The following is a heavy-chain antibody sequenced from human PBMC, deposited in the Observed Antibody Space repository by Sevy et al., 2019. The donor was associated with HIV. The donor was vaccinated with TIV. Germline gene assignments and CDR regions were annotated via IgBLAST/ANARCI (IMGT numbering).Heavy chain of an antibody. CDR2: IYSDETT. CDR3: ARGKSGYGYASNY. J-gene: IGHJ4*02. V-gene: IGHV3-66*01. CDR1: GFSVNSNY. D-gene: IGHD5-18*01. Sequence: GGSLRLSCAASGFSVNSNYMTWVRQAPGKGLEGVSVIYSDETTYHADSVKDRFTISRDNSKNMLYLQMSSLRAEDTPIYYCARGKSGYGYASNYWGQGTLVTVS.